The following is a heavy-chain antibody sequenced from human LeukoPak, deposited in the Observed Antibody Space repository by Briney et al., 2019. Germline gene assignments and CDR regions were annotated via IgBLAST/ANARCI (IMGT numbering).Heavy chain of an antibody. CDR2: IWYDGSNK. D-gene: IGHD5-18*01. CDR1: GFTFSSYG. J-gene: IGHJ6*02. CDR3: ARDRYSYYYYGMDV. Sequence: GGSLRLSCAAPGFTFSSYGMHWVRQAPGKGLEWVAVIWYDGSNKYYADSVKGRFTISRDNSKNTLYLQMNSLRAEDTAVYYCARDRYSYYYYGMDVWGQGTTVTVSS. V-gene: IGHV3-33*01.